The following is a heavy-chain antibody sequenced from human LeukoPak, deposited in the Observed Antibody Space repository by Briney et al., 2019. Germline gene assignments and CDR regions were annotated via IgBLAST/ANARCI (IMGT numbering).Heavy chain of an antibody. J-gene: IGHJ6*02. Sequence: GGPLRLSCAASGFTVSSNYMSWVRQAPGKGLEWVSVIYSGGSTYFADSVKGRFTISRENSKNTLYLQMNSLRAEDTAVYYCARVSPAAGNGMDVWGQGTTVTVSS. V-gene: IGHV3-53*01. CDR2: IYSGGST. D-gene: IGHD6-13*01. CDR3: ARVSPAAGNGMDV. CDR1: GFTVSSNY.